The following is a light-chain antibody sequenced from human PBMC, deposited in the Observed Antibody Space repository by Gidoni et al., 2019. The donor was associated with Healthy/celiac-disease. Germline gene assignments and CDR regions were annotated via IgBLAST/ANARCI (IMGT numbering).Light chain of an antibody. J-gene: IGKJ5*01. V-gene: IGKV1-39*01. CDR2: VTS. Sequence: DIQMTQSPSSLSASVGDRVTITCRASQSISSYLNWYQQKPGKAPKLLMYVTSSLQGGVPSRFSGSGSGTDFTLTISSLQPEDFATYYCQQSYSTLITFGQGTRLEIK. CDR1: QSISSY. CDR3: QQSYSTLIT.